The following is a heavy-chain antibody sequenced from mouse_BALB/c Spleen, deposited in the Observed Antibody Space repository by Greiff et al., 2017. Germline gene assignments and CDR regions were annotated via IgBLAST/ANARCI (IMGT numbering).Heavy chain of an antibody. Sequence: EVQVVESGPELVKPGASVKISCKASGYSFTGYFMNWVMQSHGKSLEWIGRINPYNGDTFYNQKFKGKATLTVDKSSSTAHMELRSLASEDSAVYYCASMGLRYYFDYWGQGTTLTVSS. CDR2: INPYNGDT. D-gene: IGHD2-4*01. V-gene: IGHV1-20*02. CDR1: GYSFTGYF. CDR3: ASMGLRYYFDY. J-gene: IGHJ2*01.